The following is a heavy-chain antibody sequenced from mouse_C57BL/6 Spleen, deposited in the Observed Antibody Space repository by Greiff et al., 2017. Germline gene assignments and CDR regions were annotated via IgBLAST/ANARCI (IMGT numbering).Heavy chain of an antibody. CDR3: ASSGYRPPAWLAY. Sequence: VQLQQSGAELMKPGASVKLSCKATGYTFTGYWIAWVKQRPGHGLEWIGEIIPGSGCTNYNEKFKGQTTFTADTSTNTAYMQLSSLTTEDSAIYCGASSGYRPPAWLAYWGQGTLVTVSA. V-gene: IGHV1-9*01. CDR1: GYTFTGYW. CDR2: IIPGSGCT. J-gene: IGHJ3*01. D-gene: IGHD3-1*01.